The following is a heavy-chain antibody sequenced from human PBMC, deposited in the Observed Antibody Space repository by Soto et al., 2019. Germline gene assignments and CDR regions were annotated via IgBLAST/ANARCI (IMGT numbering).Heavy chain of an antibody. CDR2: ISGNGVST. D-gene: IGHD6-13*01. Sequence: GGSLRLSCAASGFAFSSYAMSWVCQAPGKGLEWVSGISGNGVSTFYADSVKGRCTISRDNSKNTLYLQMNSLRAEDTAVYYCARDFYSSHYFDYWGQGTLVTVSS. V-gene: IGHV3-23*01. CDR1: GFAFSSYA. CDR3: ARDFYSSHYFDY. J-gene: IGHJ4*02.